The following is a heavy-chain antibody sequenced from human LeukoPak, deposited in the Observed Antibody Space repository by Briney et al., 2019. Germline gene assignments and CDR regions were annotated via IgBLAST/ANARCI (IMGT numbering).Heavy chain of an antibody. D-gene: IGHD2-2*01. J-gene: IGHJ4*02. V-gene: IGHV3-23*01. CDR3: AKDVEEVPADLDY. CDR1: GFTFSRYA. CDR2: ISGSGGST. Sequence: GGSLRLSCAASGFTFSRYAMTWVRQAPGKGLEWVSAISGSGGSTYYADAVKGRFTISRDNSKNTLYLQMNSLRAEDTAVYYCAKDVEEVPADLDYWGQGTLVIVSS.